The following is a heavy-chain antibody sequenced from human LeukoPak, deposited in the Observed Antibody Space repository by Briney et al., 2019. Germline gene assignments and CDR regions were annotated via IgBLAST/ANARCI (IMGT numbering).Heavy chain of an antibody. V-gene: IGHV3-48*03. D-gene: IGHD2-8*02. CDR2: ISNSGSTI. CDR1: GFSFSSYG. J-gene: IGHJ4*02. CDR3: ARGTGYSL. Sequence: QPGGSLRLSCAASGFSFSSYGMNWVRQAPGKGLEWVSYISNSGSTIYYTDSVKGRFTISRDNAKNSLYLQMNSLRAEDTAVYYCARGTGYSLWGQGTLVTVSS.